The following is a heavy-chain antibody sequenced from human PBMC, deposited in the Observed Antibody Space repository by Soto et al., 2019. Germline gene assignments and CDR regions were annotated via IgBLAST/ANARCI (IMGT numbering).Heavy chain of an antibody. J-gene: IGHJ4*02. CDR3: TTAAGPTADS. CDR1: GSTFSKAW. Sequence: QLVESGGGLVEPGGALRLSCVDSGSTFSKAWMSWVRQAPGKGLEWIGRIKSKTEGGTTQYAAAVKGRFTISRDDSKRTLFLQMISLESGDTAIYYCTTAAGPTADSWGQGTPVAVS. D-gene: IGHD1-26*01. CDR2: IKSKTEGGTT. V-gene: IGHV3-15*01.